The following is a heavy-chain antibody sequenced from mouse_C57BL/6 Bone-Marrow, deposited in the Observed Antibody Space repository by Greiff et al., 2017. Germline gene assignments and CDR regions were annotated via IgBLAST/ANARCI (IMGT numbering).Heavy chain of an antibody. CDR3: ARWRDYGSSPYYYAMDY. CDR2: INPSNGGT. V-gene: IGHV1-53*01. CDR1: GYTFTSYW. D-gene: IGHD1-1*01. J-gene: IGHJ4*01. Sequence: VQLQQPGTELVKPGASVKLSCKASGYTFTSYWMHWVKQRPGQGLEWIGNINPSNGGTNYNEKFKSKATLTVDKSSSTAYMQLSSLTSEDSAVYYSARWRDYGSSPYYYAMDYWGQGTSVTVSS.